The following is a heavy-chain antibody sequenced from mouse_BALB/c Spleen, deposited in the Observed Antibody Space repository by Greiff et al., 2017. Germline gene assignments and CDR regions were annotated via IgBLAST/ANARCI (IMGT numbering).Heavy chain of an antibody. D-gene: IGHD2-3*01. Sequence: EVKLVESGGGLVQPGGSMKLSCVASGFTFSSYWMSWVRQSPEKGLEWVAEIRLKSDNYATHYAESVKGKFTISRDDSKSRLYLQMNSLRAEDTGIYYCTADGYYVAYWGQGTLVTVSA. CDR3: TADGYYVAY. CDR1: GFTFSSYW. CDR2: IRLKSDNYAT. J-gene: IGHJ3*01. V-gene: IGHV6-3*01.